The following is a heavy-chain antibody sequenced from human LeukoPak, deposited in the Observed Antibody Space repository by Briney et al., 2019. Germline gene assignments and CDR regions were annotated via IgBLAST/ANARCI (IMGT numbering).Heavy chain of an antibody. J-gene: IGHJ5*02. CDR2: INPYSGST. CDR3: AREVRYPNWFDP. D-gene: IGHD3-9*01. Sequence: GASVKVSCKASGYTFTGYYIHWVRQAPGQGLEWMGWINPYSGSTNYAQKFQGRVTMTRDTSISTAYMELSRLRYDDPAVFYCAREVRYPNWFDPWGQGTLVTVSS. CDR1: GYTFTGYY. V-gene: IGHV1-2*02.